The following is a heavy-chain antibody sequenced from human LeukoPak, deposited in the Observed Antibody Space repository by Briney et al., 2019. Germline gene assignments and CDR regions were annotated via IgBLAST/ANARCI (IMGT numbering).Heavy chain of an antibody. D-gene: IGHD3-10*01. V-gene: IGHV3-48*01. Sequence: GGSLRLSCAASGFTFSSYSMSWVRQAPGKGLEWVSYISSSSSTIYYADSVKGRFTISRDNAKNSLYLQMNSLRAEDTAVYYCARVESSGSFDYWGQGTLVTVSS. CDR3: ARVESSGSFDY. J-gene: IGHJ4*02. CDR2: ISSSSSTI. CDR1: GFTFSSYS.